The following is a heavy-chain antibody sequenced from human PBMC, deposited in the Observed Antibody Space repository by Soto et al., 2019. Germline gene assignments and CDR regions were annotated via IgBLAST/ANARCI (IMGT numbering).Heavy chain of an antibody. Sequence: GGSLRLSCAASGFTVSSNYMSWVRQAPGKGLEWVSVIYSGGSTYYADSVKGRFTISRDNSKNTLYLQMNSLRAEDTAVYYCARGGRFLEWSPPNYYYYYGMAVWGQGTTVTVSS. CDR2: IYSGGST. V-gene: IGHV3-53*01. CDR1: GFTVSSNY. CDR3: ARGGRFLEWSPPNYYYYYGMAV. J-gene: IGHJ6*02. D-gene: IGHD3-3*01.